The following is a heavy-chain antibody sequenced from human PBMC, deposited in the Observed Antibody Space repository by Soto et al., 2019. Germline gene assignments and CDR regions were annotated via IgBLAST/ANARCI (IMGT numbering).Heavy chain of an antibody. Sequence: GGSLRLSCAASGFTFSSYGMHWVRQAPGKGLEWVAVIWYDGSNKYYADSVKGRFTISRDNSKNTLYLQMNSLRAEDTAVYYCARVGGLVTIFGVAIRGMDVWGQGTTVTVSS. V-gene: IGHV3-33*01. D-gene: IGHD3-3*01. CDR2: IWYDGSNK. J-gene: IGHJ6*02. CDR3: ARVGGLVTIFGVAIRGMDV. CDR1: GFTFSSYG.